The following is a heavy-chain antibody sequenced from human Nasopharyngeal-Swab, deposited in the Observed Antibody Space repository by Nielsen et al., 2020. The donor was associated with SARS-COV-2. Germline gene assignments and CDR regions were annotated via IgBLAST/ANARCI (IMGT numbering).Heavy chain of an antibody. CDR2: INHSGST. Sequence: SETLSLTCAVYGGSFSGYYWTWIRQPPGKGLEWIGEINHSGSTNYNPSLKSRVTISVDTSKNQFSLKLSSVTAADTAVYYCVRGGVGAPLGVLGLTYYYYYYMDVWGKGTTVTVSS. D-gene: IGHD3-10*01. V-gene: IGHV4-34*01. J-gene: IGHJ6*03. CDR3: VRGGVGAPLGVLGLTYYYYYYMDV. CDR1: GGSFSGYY.